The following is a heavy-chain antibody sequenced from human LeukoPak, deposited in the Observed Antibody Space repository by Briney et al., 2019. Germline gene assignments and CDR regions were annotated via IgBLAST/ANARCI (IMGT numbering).Heavy chain of an antibody. D-gene: IGHD3-22*01. CDR3: AKLHDHYDSSGVDY. Sequence: GGSLRLSCAASGFTFSSYGMHWVRQAPGKGLEWVSAISGSGGSTYYADSVKGRFTISRDNSKNTLYLQMNSLRAEDTAVYYCAKLHDHYDSSGVDYWGQGTLVTVSS. CDR2: ISGSGGST. V-gene: IGHV3-23*01. CDR1: GFTFSSYG. J-gene: IGHJ4*02.